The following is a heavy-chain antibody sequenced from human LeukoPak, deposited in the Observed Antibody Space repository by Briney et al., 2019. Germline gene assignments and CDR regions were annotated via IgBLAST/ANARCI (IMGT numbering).Heavy chain of an antibody. J-gene: IGHJ3*02. V-gene: IGHV4-59*01. CDR1: GGSISSYY. CDR3: ARGVRSYDAFDI. CDR2: IYYSGST. Sequence: SETLSLTCTVSGGSISSYYWGWIRQPPGKGLEWIGYIYYSGSTNYNPSLKSRVTISVDTSKNQFSLKLSSVTAADTAVYYCARGVRSYDAFDIWGQGTMVTVSS. D-gene: IGHD3-16*01.